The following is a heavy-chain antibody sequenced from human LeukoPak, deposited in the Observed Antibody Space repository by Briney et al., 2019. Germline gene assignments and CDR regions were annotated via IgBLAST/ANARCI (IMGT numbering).Heavy chain of an antibody. Sequence: SETLSLTCALYGGSFSSYSWSWTWIRQTPEKGLEWIGEIIEKGNANYNPSRKSRVTIDLDTSKNQFSLKLTSMTAADTAMYYCARGYYPPRWYFDLWGRGTLVTVSS. D-gene: IGHD3-10*01. CDR1: GGSFSSYS. V-gene: IGHV4-34*01. CDR3: ARGYYPPRWYFDL. J-gene: IGHJ2*01. CDR2: IIEKGNA.